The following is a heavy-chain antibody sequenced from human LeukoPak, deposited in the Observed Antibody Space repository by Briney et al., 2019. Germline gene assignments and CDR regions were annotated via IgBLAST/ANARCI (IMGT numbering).Heavy chain of an antibody. CDR1: GFPFSNYA. CDR3: VSPSYGSGSYELDY. D-gene: IGHD3-10*01. Sequence: GGSLRLSCSASGFPFSNYAMHWVRQAPGKGLEYVSSISINGGSTYYADSVKGRFTISRDNSKNTLYLQMSSLRAEDTAVYYCVSPSYGSGSYELDYWGQGTLVTVSS. V-gene: IGHV3-64D*06. CDR2: ISINGGST. J-gene: IGHJ4*02.